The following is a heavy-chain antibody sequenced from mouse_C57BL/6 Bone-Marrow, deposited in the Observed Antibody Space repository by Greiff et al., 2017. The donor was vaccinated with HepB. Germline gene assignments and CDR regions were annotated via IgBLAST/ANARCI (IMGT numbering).Heavy chain of an antibody. J-gene: IGHJ4*01. CDR1: GFSLTSYG. V-gene: IGHV2-5*01. D-gene: IGHD4-1*02. Sequence: QVQLQQSGPGLVQPSQSLSITCTVSGFSLTSYGVHWVRQSPGKGLEWLGVIWRGGSTDYNAAFMSRLSITKDNSKSQVFFQMNSLQANDTAIYYCAKTFSTGTVAMDYWGQGTAVTVSS. CDR2: IWRGGST. CDR3: AKTFSTGTVAMDY.